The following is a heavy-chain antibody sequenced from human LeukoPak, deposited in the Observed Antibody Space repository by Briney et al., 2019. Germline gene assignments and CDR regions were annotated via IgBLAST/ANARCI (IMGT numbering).Heavy chain of an antibody. CDR3: ARDLSTSCYTGCDYFDY. D-gene: IGHD2-2*02. Sequence: SETLSLTCTVSGGSISSYYWSWIRQPPGKGLEWIGYIYYSGSTNYNPSLKSRVTISVDTSKNQFSLKLSSVTAADTAVYYCARDLSTSCYTGCDYFDYWGQGTLVTVSS. J-gene: IGHJ4*02. CDR2: IYYSGST. V-gene: IGHV4-59*01. CDR1: GGSISSYY.